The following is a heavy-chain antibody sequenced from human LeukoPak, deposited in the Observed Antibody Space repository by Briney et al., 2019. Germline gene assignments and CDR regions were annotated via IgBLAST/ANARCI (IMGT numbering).Heavy chain of an antibody. Sequence: GASVKVSCKASGYTFTGYYKHWVRQAPGQGLEWMGWINPNSGGTNYAQKFQGRVTMTRDTSISTAYMELSRLRSDDTAVYYCARDRGYGDSPTDYWGQGTLVTVSS. J-gene: IGHJ4*02. D-gene: IGHD4-17*01. V-gene: IGHV1-2*02. CDR2: INPNSGGT. CDR1: GYTFTGYY. CDR3: ARDRGYGDSPTDY.